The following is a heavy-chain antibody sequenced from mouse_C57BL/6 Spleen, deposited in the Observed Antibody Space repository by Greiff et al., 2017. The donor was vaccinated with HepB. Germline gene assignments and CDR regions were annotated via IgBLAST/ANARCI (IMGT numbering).Heavy chain of an antibody. V-gene: IGHV3-6*01. CDR3: ARDDYGEAWFAY. CDR2: ISYDGSN. CDR1: GYSITSGYY. D-gene: IGHD2-4*01. J-gene: IGHJ3*01. Sequence: DVQLQESGPGLVKPSQSLSLTCSVTGYSITSGYYWNWIRQFPGNKLEWMGYISYDGSNNYNPSLKNRISITRDTSKNQFFLKLNSVTTEVTATYYCARDDYGEAWFAYWGQGTLVTVSA.